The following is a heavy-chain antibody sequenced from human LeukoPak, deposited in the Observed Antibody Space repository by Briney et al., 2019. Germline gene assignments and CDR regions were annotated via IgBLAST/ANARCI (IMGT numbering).Heavy chain of an antibody. CDR3: ARVRVSSYYSMDI. CDR2: INQDESEK. D-gene: IGHD2/OR15-2a*01. V-gene: IGHV3-7*05. J-gene: IGHJ6*02. CDR1: GFTFSTYW. Sequence: PWGSLRLSCAASGFTFSTYWMSWVRQAPGKGLEWVANINQDESEKYYVDSVKGRFTISRDNAKNSLYLQMNSLRAEDTAVYCCARVRVSSYYSMDIWGQGATVTVSS.